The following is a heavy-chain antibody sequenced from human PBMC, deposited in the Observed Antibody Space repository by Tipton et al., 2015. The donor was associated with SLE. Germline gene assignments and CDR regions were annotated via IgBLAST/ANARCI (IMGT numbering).Heavy chain of an antibody. V-gene: IGHV3-30*18. J-gene: IGHJ6*02. CDR1: GFTFSSYG. CDR3: AKAADFYYYVMDV. CDR2: ISYDGINK. Sequence: SLRLSCAASGFTFSSYGMHWVRQAPGKGLEWVAVISYDGINKYYADSVKGRFTISRDNSKNTLYLQMNSLRPEDTAVYYCAKAADFYYYVMDVWGQGTTVTVSS.